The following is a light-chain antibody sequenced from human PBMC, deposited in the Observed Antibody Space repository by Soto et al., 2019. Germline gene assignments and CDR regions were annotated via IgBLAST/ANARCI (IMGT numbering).Light chain of an antibody. J-gene: IGLJ3*02. CDR3: ATWDDSLSGRV. CDR2: SNN. CDR1: SSNIGSNY. V-gene: IGLV1-47*01. Sequence: QSVLTQPPSASGTPGQRVIISCSGSSSNIGSNYVYWYQHLPGTAPKLLIYSNNQRPSGVPDRFSGSKSGTSASLAISGLRSEDEADYHCATWDDSLSGRVFGGGTKVTVL.